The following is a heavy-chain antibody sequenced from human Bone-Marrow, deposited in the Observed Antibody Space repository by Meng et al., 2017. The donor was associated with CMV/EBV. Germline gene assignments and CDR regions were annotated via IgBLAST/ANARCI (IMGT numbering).Heavy chain of an antibody. D-gene: IGHD5-24*01. Sequence: LKISCAASGFTFSSYAMHWVRQAPGKGLEWVAVISYDGSNKYYADSAKGRFTISRDNSKNTLFLQKNSLRAEDTAVYYCARDPPPEMATNRGFDYWGQGTLVPVSS. J-gene: IGHJ4*02. CDR1: GFTFSSYA. CDR3: ARDPPPEMATNRGFDY. CDR2: ISYDGSNK. V-gene: IGHV3-30*04.